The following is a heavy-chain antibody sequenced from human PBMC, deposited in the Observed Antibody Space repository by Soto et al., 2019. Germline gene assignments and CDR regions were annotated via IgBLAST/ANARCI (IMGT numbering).Heavy chain of an antibody. D-gene: IGHD3-10*01. Sequence: QVQLVQSGAEVKKPGASVKVSCKASGYTFTSYYMHWVRQAPGQGLEWMGIINPSGGSTSCAQKFQGRVTMTRDTSTSTVYMELSSLRSEDTAVYYCARVARYYYGSGSALGYWGQGTLVTVSS. V-gene: IGHV1-46*03. J-gene: IGHJ4*02. CDR3: ARVARYYYGSGSALGY. CDR1: GYTFTSYY. CDR2: INPSGGST.